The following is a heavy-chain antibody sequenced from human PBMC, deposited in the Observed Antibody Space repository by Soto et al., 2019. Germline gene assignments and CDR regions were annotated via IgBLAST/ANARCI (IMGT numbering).Heavy chain of an antibody. CDR1: GGSVSNSNYY. Sequence: SETLSLTCTVSGGSVSNSNYYWGWIRQSPGKGLEWIGSVYYRGRSYSKSSVKSRVTVSVDTSKNQFSLNLNSVTASDTAVYYCVSQRTSVLTQAYFDYWGPGALVTVSS. CDR3: VSQRTSVLTQAYFDY. V-gene: IGHV4-39*01. CDR2: VYYRGRS. J-gene: IGHJ4*02. D-gene: IGHD2-8*01.